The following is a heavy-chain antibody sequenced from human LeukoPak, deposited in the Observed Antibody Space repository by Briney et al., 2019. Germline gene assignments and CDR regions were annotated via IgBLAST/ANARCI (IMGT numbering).Heavy chain of an antibody. CDR2: INPGGGST. CDR3: AKDLRWDHPGLDP. D-gene: IGHD4-23*01. CDR1: GYSFTSYY. Sequence: ASVTVSCKASGYSFTSYYIHWVRQAPGQGRESMGIINPGGGSTSYAQKFQDRVTMTRDTSTRTVYMELNSLRSEDTAVYYCAKDLRWDHPGLDPWGQGTLVIVSS. J-gene: IGHJ5*02. V-gene: IGHV1-46*01.